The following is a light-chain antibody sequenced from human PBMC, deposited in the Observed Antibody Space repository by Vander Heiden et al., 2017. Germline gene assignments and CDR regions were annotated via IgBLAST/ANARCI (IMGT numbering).Light chain of an antibody. CDR2: DTS. J-gene: IGKJ2*03. Sequence: DNQMTTQSPSTLASVGDKVTITCRASQSISTFLNGYQQKPGQAPKGLIYDTSNLQSGGPSRFSGSGSGTDFTLTISSLQPEDVATDHCQQCYSNPYSFGQGTKVEIK. CDR3: QQCYSNPYS. CDR1: QSISTF. V-gene: IGKV1-39*01.